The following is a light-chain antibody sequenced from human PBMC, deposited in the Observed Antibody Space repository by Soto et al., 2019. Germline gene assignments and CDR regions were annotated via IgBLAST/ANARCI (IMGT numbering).Light chain of an antibody. CDR3: QQYDSYPWT. J-gene: IGKJ1*01. V-gene: IGKV1-8*01. Sequence: AIRMTQSPPSLSASPGDRVTITCRASQDVSSSLAWYQQKPGKVPKLLIYAASTLQTGVPSRFSGSGSGTDFTLTISCLQSEDFATYYCQQYDSYPWTFGQGTKVEV. CDR1: QDVSSS. CDR2: AAS.